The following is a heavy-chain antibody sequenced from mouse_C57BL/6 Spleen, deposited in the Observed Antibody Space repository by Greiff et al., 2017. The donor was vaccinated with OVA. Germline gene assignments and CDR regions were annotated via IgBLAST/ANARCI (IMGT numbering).Heavy chain of an antibody. Sequence: QVQLQQSGTELVKPGASVKLSCKASGYTFTSYWMHWVKQRPGQGLEWIGNINPSNGGTNYNEKFKSKATLTVDKSSSTAYMQLSSLTSEDSAVYYCAITTVVAEAMDYWGQGTSVTVSS. D-gene: IGHD1-1*01. CDR3: AITTVVAEAMDY. V-gene: IGHV1-53*01. CDR1: GYTFTSYW. CDR2: INPSNGGT. J-gene: IGHJ4*01.